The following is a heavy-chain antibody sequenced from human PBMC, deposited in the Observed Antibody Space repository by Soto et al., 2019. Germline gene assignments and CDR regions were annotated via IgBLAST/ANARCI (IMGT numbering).Heavy chain of an antibody. V-gene: IGHV1-2*04. CDR3: ARADTAMVYYGMDV. D-gene: IGHD5-18*01. J-gene: IGHJ6*02. CDR1: GYTFTGYY. CDR2: INPNSGGT. Sequence: ASVKVSCKASGYTFTGYYMHWVRQAPGQGLEWMGWINPNSGGTNYAQKFQGWVTMTRDTSISTAYMELSRLRSDDTAVYYCARADTAMVYYGMDVWGQGTTVTVSS.